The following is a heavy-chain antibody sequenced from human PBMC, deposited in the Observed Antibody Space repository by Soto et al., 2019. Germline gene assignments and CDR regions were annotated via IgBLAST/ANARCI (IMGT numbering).Heavy chain of an antibody. V-gene: IGHV5-51*01. D-gene: IGHD2-8*01. CDR1: QERFNSCW. J-gene: IGHJ6*02. CDR3: ARQESNGAYVYYPMDD. Sequence: GESLKISCKRSQERFNSCWIGWVRQRPGKDLEWIGMIYPGDFDTTYSPSFEGQVTMSVATSISTPSLELDTLKASVSATSDCARQESNGAYVYYPMDDWGQGTQVTGSS. CDR2: IYPGDFDT.